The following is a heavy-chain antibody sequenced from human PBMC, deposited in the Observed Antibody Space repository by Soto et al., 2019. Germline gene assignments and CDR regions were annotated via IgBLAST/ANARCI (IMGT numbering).Heavy chain of an antibody. CDR2: MYHSGST. V-gene: IGHV4-30-2*01. D-gene: IGHD2-2*01. CDR1: GGSFSPNY. Sequence: SETLSLTCTVSGGSFSPNYWGWIRQPPGKGLEWIGYMYHSGSTYYNPSLKSRVTISIDRSKNQFSLKLSSVTAADTAVYYCARVPDYWGQGILVTVSS. CDR3: ARVPDY. J-gene: IGHJ4*02.